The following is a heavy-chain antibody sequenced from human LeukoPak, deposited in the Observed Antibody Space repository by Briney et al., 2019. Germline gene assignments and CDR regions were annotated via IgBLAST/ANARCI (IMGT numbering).Heavy chain of an antibody. J-gene: IGHJ4*02. D-gene: IGHD4-17*01. V-gene: IGHV1-46*01. Sequence: ASVKVSCKASGYTFTSYYMHWVRQAPGQGLEWMGIINPSGGSTSYAQKFQGRVTMTTDTSTSTAYMELRSLRSDDTAVYYCARDLDYGDYTSNESFDYWGQGTLVTVSS. CDR2: INPSGGST. CDR1: GYTFTSYY. CDR3: ARDLDYGDYTSNESFDY.